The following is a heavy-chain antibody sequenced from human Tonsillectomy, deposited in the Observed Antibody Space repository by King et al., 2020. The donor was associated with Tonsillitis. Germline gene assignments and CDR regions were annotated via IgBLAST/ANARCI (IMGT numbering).Heavy chain of an antibody. CDR2: INSDGSST. V-gene: IGHV3-74*01. J-gene: IGHJ5*02. D-gene: IGHD2-8*01. CDR1: GFTFSSYW. Sequence: VQLVESGGGLVQPGGSLRLSCAASGFTFSSYWMHWVRQAPGKGLVWVSRINSDGSSTSYADSVKGRFTISRYNAKKTLYLQMNSLRAEDTAVYYCARTLMVYAGDNWFDPWGQGTLVTVSS. CDR3: ARTLMVYAGDNWFDP.